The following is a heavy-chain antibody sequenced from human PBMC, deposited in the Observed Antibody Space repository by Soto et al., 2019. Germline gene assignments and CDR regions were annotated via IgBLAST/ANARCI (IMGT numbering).Heavy chain of an antibody. V-gene: IGHV4-31*03. CDR2: IYYSGST. D-gene: IGHD3-22*01. J-gene: IGHJ3*02. Sequence: SETLSVTCTFSGFSISSGFYYWSWIRQHPGKGLEWIGYIYYSGSTYYNPSLKSRVTISVDTSKNQFSLKLSSVTAADTAVYYCASDSSGYRGAFDIWGQGTMVTVSS. CDR3: ASDSSGYRGAFDI. CDR1: GFSISSGFYY.